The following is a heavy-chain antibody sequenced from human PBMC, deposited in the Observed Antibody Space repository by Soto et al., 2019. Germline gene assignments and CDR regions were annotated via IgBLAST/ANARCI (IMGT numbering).Heavy chain of an antibody. V-gene: IGHV4-31*03. CDR1: GGSISSGGYY. CDR2: IYYSGST. J-gene: IGHJ4*02. D-gene: IGHD3-10*01. Sequence: QVQLQESGPGLVKPSQTLSLTCTVSGGSISSGGYYWSWIRQHPGKGLEWIGYIYYSGSTYYNPSRKSRVTISVDTSKNQFSLKLSSVTAADTAVYYCARGVAHYYGSGSYIGYFVYWGQGTLVTVSS. CDR3: ARGVAHYYGSGSYIGYFVY.